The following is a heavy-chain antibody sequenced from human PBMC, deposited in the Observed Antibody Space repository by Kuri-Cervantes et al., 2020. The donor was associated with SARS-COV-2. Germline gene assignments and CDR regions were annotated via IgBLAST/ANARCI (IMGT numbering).Heavy chain of an antibody. D-gene: IGHD3-3*01. V-gene: IGHV4-39*01. J-gene: IGHJ4*02. CDR2: IYYSGST. CDR3: VTWYDFWSGYSRGRFDY. Sequence: SETLSLTCTVSGGSISSSSYYWGWIRQPPGKGLEWIGSIYYSGSTYYNPSLKGRVTISVDNSKNTLYLQMNSLRAEDTAVYYCVTWYDFWSGYSRGRFDYWGQGTLVTVSS. CDR1: GGSISSSSYY.